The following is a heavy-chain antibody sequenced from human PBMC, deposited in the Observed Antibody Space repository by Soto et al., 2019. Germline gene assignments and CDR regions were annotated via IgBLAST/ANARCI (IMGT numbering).Heavy chain of an antibody. D-gene: IGHD5-12*01. J-gene: IGHJ4*02. Sequence: SVKVSCKASGVPFSRPYMRCMRHAPGQGLEWMGGIIPIFGTPKYAEKFQDRVTITADESTSTAYMELSSLTSEDTAVYYCATNEGRDGYSFDYWGQGTMVTVSS. V-gene: IGHV1-69*13. CDR2: IIPIFGTP. CDR1: GVPFSRPY. CDR3: ATNEGRDGYSFDY.